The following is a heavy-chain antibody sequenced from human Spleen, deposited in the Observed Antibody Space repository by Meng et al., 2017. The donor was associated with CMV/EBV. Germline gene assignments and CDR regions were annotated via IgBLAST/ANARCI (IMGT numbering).Heavy chain of an antibody. V-gene: IGHV1-69*05. Sequence: FSTYALTWVRQAPGQGLEWMGGIIPIFDTPNYAQKFQGRVTITTDESTSTGYLELSSLRSEDTAVYYCARATQYYYNSSGYSRCRLDPWGQGTLVTVSS. CDR1: FSTYA. CDR2: IIPIFDTP. D-gene: IGHD3-22*01. CDR3: ARATQYYYNSSGYSRCRLDP. J-gene: IGHJ5*02.